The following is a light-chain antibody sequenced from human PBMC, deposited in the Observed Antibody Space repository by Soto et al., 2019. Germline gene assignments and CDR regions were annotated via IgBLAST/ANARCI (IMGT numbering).Light chain of an antibody. Sequence: EIVLTQSPATLSLSPGERATLSCRASESVSNDLAWYQQKPGQAPRLLVYDASNRATGIPVRFSGSGSGTDVTLTISSLEDEDFALYYCQQRTSWPITFGQGTRLEIK. CDR3: QQRTSWPIT. J-gene: IGKJ5*01. V-gene: IGKV3-11*01. CDR2: DAS. CDR1: ESVSND.